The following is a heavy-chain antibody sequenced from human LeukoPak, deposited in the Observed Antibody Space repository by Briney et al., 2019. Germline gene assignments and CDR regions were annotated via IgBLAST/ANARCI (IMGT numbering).Heavy chain of an antibody. CDR3: ARDVGYCSSTSCYFTGRYYYYGMDV. D-gene: IGHD2-2*01. V-gene: IGHV1-69*04. Sequence: SVKVSCKASGGTFSSYAIRWVRQAPGQGLEWMGRIIPILGIANYAQKFQGRVTITADKSTSTAYMELSSLRSEDTAVYYCARDVGYCSSTSCYFTGRYYYYGMDVWGQGTTVTVSS. CDR2: IIPILGIA. J-gene: IGHJ6*02. CDR1: GGTFSSYA.